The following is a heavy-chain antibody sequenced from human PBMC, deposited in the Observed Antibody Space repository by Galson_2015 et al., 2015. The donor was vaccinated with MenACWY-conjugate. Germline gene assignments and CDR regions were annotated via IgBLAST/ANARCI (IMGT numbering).Heavy chain of an antibody. CDR3: AKSVVGTLRGYDY. CDR1: GFTFSQSG. Sequence: SLRLSCAASGFTFSQSGMTWVRQAAGKGLEWVASVNINSKTYYANFVEGRFTISRDNSKNIVYLHMYNLRAEDTAIYYCAKSVVGTLRGYDYGGQGTLVTVSS. J-gene: IGHJ4*02. CDR2: VNINSKT. D-gene: IGHD1-26*01. V-gene: IGHV3-23*01.